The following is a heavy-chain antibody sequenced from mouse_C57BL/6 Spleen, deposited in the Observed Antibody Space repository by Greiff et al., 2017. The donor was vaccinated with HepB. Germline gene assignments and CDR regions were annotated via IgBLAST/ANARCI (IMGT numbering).Heavy chain of an antibody. CDR3: AREDFWDGSSPYYFDY. J-gene: IGHJ2*01. D-gene: IGHD1-1*01. CDR2: IYPGSGNT. Sequence: QVHVKQSGAELVRPGASVKLSCKASGYTFTDYYINWVKQRPGQGLEWIARIYPGSGNTYYNEKFKGKATLTAEKSSSTAYMQLSSLTSEDSAVYFCAREDFWDGSSPYYFDYWGQGTTLTVSS. V-gene: IGHV1-76*01. CDR1: GYTFTDYY.